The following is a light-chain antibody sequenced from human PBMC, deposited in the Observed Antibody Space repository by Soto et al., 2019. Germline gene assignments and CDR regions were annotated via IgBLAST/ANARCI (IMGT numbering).Light chain of an antibody. J-gene: IGLJ1*01. CDR2: EVS. CDR3: SSYTSTSSYV. Sequence: LTQPASVSGSPGQSITISCTGTSSDIGGYNYVSWYQQHPGKPPKLIIYEVSNRPSGVSDRFSGSKSGNTASLTISGLQAEDEADYYCSSYTSTSSYVFATGTKVTVL. V-gene: IGLV2-14*03. CDR1: SSDIGGYNY.